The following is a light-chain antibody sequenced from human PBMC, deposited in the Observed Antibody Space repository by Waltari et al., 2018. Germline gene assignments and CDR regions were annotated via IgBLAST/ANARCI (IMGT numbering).Light chain of an antibody. Sequence: QSALTQPPSASGSPGQSVTISCTGTSSDVGGYNYVSWFQQRPGKAPKVMIYEVSKRPSGVPDRFSGSKSGNPAALIVSGLQAEDEADYYCSSYAGSKFWVFGGGTKLTVL. J-gene: IGLJ3*02. V-gene: IGLV2-8*01. CDR1: SSDVGGYNY. CDR3: SSYAGSKFWV. CDR2: EVS.